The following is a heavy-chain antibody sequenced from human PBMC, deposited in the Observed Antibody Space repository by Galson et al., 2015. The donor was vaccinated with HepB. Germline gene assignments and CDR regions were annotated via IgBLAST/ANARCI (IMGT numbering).Heavy chain of an antibody. CDR1: GFTFSSYA. CDR3: AKASRQQRPGYFDL. Sequence: SLRLSCAASGFTFSSYAMSWVRQAPGKGLEWISSISAGGSSSYYTDSVKGRFTISRDNSKNTLDLQMNSLRAEDTAVYYCAKASRQQRPGYFDLWGRGTLVTVSS. CDR2: ISAGGSSS. V-gene: IGHV3-23*01. J-gene: IGHJ2*01. D-gene: IGHD6-13*01.